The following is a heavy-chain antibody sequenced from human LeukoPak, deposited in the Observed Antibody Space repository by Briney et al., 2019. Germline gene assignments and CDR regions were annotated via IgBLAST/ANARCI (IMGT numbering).Heavy chain of an antibody. J-gene: IGHJ4*02. V-gene: IGHV3-33*01. CDR2: ISYDGSNK. D-gene: IGHD3-10*01. CDR1: GFTFSSYG. CDR3: ARGTLWFGELSHIFDY. Sequence: GRSLRLSCAASGFTFSSYGMHWVRQAPGKGLEWVAVISYDGSNKYYADSVKGRFTISRDNSKNTLYLQMNSLRAEDTAVYYCARGTLWFGELSHIFDYWGQGTLVTVSS.